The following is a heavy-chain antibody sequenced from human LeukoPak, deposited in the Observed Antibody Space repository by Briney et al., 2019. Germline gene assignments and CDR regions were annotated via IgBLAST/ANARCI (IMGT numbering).Heavy chain of an antibody. Sequence: PSETLSLTCTVSGYSISSGYHWGWIRQPAGKGLEWIGRIYISGSPNYNPSLKSRVTMSVDTSKNQFSLNLSSVTAADTAVYYCARVFSVAGTFDYWGQGTLVTVSS. V-gene: IGHV4-4*07. D-gene: IGHD6-19*01. CDR3: ARVFSVAGTFDY. CDR1: GYSISSGYH. CDR2: IYISGSP. J-gene: IGHJ4*02.